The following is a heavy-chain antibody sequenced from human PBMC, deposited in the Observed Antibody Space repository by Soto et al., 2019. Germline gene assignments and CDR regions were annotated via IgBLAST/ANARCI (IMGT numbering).Heavy chain of an antibody. CDR3: VKDESINWYSGHFRH. J-gene: IGHJ1*01. CDR1: GFTFDDYA. CDR2: INWNSGSI. V-gene: IGHV3-9*01. Sequence: PWGSLRLSCAASGFTFDDYAMHWVRQVPGKGLEWVSGINWNSGSIGYGDSVKGRFAISRDNAKNSLHLQMNSLSAEDTAFYYCVKDESINWYSGHFRHWGQGTLVTGSS. D-gene: IGHD6-13*01.